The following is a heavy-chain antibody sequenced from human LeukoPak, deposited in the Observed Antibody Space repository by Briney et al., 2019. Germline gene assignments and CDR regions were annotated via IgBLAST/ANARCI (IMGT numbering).Heavy chain of an antibody. D-gene: IGHD2-2*01. J-gene: IGHJ4*02. V-gene: IGHV3-30*02. CDR1: GFTFSSYG. CDR2: IRYDGSNK. Sequence: PGGSLRLSCAASGFTFSSYGMHWVRQAPGKGLEWVAFIRYDGSNKYYADSVKGRFTISRDNSKNTLYLQMNSLRAEDTAVYYCAKWGDYSLVPAGDDYWGQGTLVTVSS. CDR3: AKWGDYSLVPAGDDY.